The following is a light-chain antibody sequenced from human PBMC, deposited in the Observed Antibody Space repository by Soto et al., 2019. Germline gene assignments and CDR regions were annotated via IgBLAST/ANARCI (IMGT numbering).Light chain of an antibody. CDR3: CSYAGSYTYV. J-gene: IGLJ1*01. CDR2: DVS. Sequence: QSALTQPRSVSGSPGQSVTISCTGTSSDVGGYNYVSWYQQQPGKAPKLMIYDVSKRLSGVPDRFSVSKSGNTASLTISGLQAEDEADYYCCSYAGSYTYVFGTGTKLTVL. V-gene: IGLV2-11*01. CDR1: SSDVGGYNY.